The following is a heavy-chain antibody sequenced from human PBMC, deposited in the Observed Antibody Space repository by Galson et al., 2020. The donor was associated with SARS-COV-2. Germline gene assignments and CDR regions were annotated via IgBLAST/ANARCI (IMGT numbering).Heavy chain of an antibody. CDR3: ATDFAIFGVVILHY. Sequence: ASVTVSCKVSGYTLTELTMHWVRQAPGKGLEWMGGFDPEDGETIYAQKFQGRVTMTEDTSTDTAYMELSSLRSEDTAVYYCATDFAIFGVVILHYWGQGTLVTVSS. V-gene: IGHV1-24*01. CDR2: FDPEDGET. D-gene: IGHD3-3*01. J-gene: IGHJ4*02. CDR1: GYTLTELT.